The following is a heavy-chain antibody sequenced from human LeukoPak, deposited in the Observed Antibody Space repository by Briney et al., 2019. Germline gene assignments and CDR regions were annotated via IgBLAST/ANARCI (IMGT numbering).Heavy chain of an antibody. CDR2: IYTSGST. CDR1: GGSISSYY. Sequence: PSETLSHTCTVSGGSISSYYWSWIRQPAGKGLEWIGRIYTSGSTNYNPSLKSRVTISVDKSKNQFSLKLSSVTAADTAVYYCARATRWVPFDYWGQGTLVTVSS. CDR3: ARATRWVPFDY. J-gene: IGHJ4*02. V-gene: IGHV4-4*07. D-gene: IGHD4-23*01.